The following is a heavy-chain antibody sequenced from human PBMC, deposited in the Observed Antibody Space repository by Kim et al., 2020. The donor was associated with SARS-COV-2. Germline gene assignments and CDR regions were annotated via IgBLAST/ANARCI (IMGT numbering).Heavy chain of an antibody. D-gene: IGHD3-10*01. CDR2: IWYDGSNK. Sequence: GGSLRLSCAASGFTFSSYGMHWVRQAPGKGLAWVAVIWYDGSNKYYADSVKGRFTISRDNSKNTLYLQMNSLRAEDTAVYYCAKSYGSGSYYYNWFDPWGQGTLVTVSS. CDR3: AKSYGSGSYYYNWFDP. V-gene: IGHV3-33*06. J-gene: IGHJ5*01. CDR1: GFTFSSYG.